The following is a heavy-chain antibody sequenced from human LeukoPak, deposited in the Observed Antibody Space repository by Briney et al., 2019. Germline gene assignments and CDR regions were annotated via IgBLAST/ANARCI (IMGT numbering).Heavy chain of an antibody. CDR3: ARGEDSSSWSEYNWFDP. J-gene: IGHJ5*02. D-gene: IGHD6-13*01. CDR1: GFTFGSYV. CDR2: ISGSGGTI. Sequence: GGSLRLSCAASGFTFGSYVMSWVRQAPGKGLEWVSAISGSGGTIYYADSVKGRFTISRDNSKNTLYLQMNSLRAEDTAVYYCARGEDSSSWSEYNWFDPWGQGTLVTVSS. V-gene: IGHV3-23*01.